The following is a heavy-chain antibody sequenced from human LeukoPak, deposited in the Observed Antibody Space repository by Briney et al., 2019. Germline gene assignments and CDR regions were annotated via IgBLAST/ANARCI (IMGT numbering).Heavy chain of an antibody. CDR2: INTNTGNP. D-gene: IGHD5-12*01. CDR1: GYTFTGYA. J-gene: IGHJ3*02. V-gene: IGHV7-4-1*02. Sequence: ASVKVSCKASGYTFTGYAMNWVRQAPGQGLEWMGWINTNTGNPTYAQGFTGRFVFSLDTSVSTAYLQISSLKAEDTAVYYCALSRDGYNLVDAFDIWGQGTMVTVSS. CDR3: ALSRDGYNLVDAFDI.